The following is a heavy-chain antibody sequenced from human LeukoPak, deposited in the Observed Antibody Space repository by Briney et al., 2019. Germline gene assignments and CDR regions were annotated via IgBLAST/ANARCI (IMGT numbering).Heavy chain of an antibody. J-gene: IGHJ4*02. Sequence: SVKVSCKASGGTFSSYAISWVRQAPGQGLEWMGGIIPIFGTANYAQKFQERVTITRDMSTSTAYMELSSLRSEDTAVYYCAAGPSGYSYSYFDYWGQGTLVTVSS. V-gene: IGHV1-69*05. CDR1: GGTFSSYA. CDR3: AAGPSGYSYSYFDY. D-gene: IGHD5-18*01. CDR2: IIPIFGTA.